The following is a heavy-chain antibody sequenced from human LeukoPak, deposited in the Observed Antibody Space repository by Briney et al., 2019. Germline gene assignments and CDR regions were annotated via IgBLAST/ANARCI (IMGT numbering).Heavy chain of an antibody. D-gene: IGHD5-18*01. CDR1: GGTFSSYA. V-gene: IGHV1-69*05. CDR3: AREPTYGYGPPDDAFDI. J-gene: IGHJ3*02. CDR2: IIPIFGTA. Sequence: SVKVSCKASGGTFSSYAISWVRQAPGQGLEWMGGIIPIFGTANYAQKFQGRVTITTDESTSTAYMELSSLRSEDTAVYYCAREPTYGYGPPDDAFDIWGQGTMVTVSS.